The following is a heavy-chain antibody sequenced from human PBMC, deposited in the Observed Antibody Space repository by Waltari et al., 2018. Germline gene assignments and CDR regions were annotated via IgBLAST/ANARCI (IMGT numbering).Heavy chain of an antibody. J-gene: IGHJ3*02. V-gene: IGHV1-69-2*01. CDR1: GYTFTDYY. CDR3: ATALGDRSSASRAFDI. CDR2: VDPEDGET. D-gene: IGHD3-10*01. Sequence: EVQLLQSGPELKKPGTTVQISCQVSGYTFTDYYIHWVQQAPGKGPHWMGLVDPEDGETIYAEKFQGRVTITADTSTDTAYMELSSLRSEDTAVYYCATALGDRSSASRAFDIWGLGTMITVSS.